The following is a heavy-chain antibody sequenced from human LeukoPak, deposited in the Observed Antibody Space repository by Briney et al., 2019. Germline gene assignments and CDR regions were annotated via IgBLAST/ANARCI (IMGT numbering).Heavy chain of an antibody. D-gene: IGHD6-19*01. CDR2: IYYSGST. CDR1: GGSISSYY. Sequence: SETLSLTCTVSGGSISSYYWSWIRQPPGKGLEWIGYIYYSGSTNYNPSLKSRVTISVDTSKNQFSLKLSSVTAADTAVYYCARDHGYSSYIGYYYYYYMDVWGKGTTVTVSS. V-gene: IGHV4-59*12. CDR3: ARDHGYSSYIGYYYYYYMDV. J-gene: IGHJ6*03.